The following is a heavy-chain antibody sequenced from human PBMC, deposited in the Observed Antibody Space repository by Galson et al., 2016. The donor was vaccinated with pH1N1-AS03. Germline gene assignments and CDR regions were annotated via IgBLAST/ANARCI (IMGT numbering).Heavy chain of an antibody. CDR3: ARGGSSGYDSYFDS. CDR2: VSTSGTT. J-gene: IGHJ4*02. D-gene: IGHD5-12*01. V-gene: IGHV4-61*02. CDR1: GGSIPSGTYY. Sequence: LTCTVSGGSIPSGTYYWTWIRRPAGKSLEWFGRVSTSGTTIYNPSLRSRVIISLDTSNNQFSLRLTSVTAADTALYYCARGGSSGYDSYFDSWGQGFLVTVSS.